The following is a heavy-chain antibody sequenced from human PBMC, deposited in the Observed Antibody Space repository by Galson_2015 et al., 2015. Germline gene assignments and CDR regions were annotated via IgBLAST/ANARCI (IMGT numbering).Heavy chain of an antibody. CDR3: ARTGYYDSSGYRDAFDI. Sequence: SLRLSCAASGFTFSSYDMNWVRQAPGKGLEWVSYISSSGSTIYYADSVKGRFTISRDNAKNSLYLQMNSLRAEDTAVYYCARTGYYDSSGYRDAFDIWGQGTMVTVSS. CDR1: GFTFSSYD. D-gene: IGHD3-22*01. V-gene: IGHV3-48*03. CDR2: ISSSGSTI. J-gene: IGHJ3*02.